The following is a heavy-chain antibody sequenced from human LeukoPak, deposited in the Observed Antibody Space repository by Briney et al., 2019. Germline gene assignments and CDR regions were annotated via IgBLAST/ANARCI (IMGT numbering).Heavy chain of an antibody. J-gene: IGHJ4*02. Sequence: GGSLRPSCAASGFTFSSYAMHWVRQAPGKGLEWVAVISYDGNNKYFADSVKGRFTISRDNSKNTLYLQMNSLRAEDTAVFYCARPYSSGWYGDFDYWGQGTLVTVSS. V-gene: IGHV3-30-3*01. CDR3: ARPYSSGWYGDFDY. D-gene: IGHD6-19*01. CDR2: ISYDGNNK. CDR1: GFTFSSYA.